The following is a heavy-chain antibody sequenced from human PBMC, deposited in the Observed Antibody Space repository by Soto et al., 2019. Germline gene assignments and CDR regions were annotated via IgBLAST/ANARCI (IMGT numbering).Heavy chain of an antibody. CDR3: ARDEDSSGYYRPDAFDI. CDR2: IIPIFGTA. V-gene: IGHV1-69*12. CDR1: GGTFSSYA. D-gene: IGHD3-22*01. J-gene: IGHJ3*02. Sequence: QVQLVQSGAEVKKPGSSVKVSCKASGGTFSSYAISWVRQAPGQGLEWMGGIIPIFGTANYAQKFQGRVTITADESTSTADMELSSLRSEDTAVYYCARDEDSSGYYRPDAFDIWGQGTMVTVSS.